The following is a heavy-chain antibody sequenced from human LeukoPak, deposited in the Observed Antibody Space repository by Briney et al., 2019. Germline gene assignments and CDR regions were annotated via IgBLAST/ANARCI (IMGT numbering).Heavy chain of an antibody. CDR2: IYYSGST. CDR3: ASVYDSSGYYPF. Sequence: PSETLSLTCTVSGGSISSSSYYWGWIRQPPGKGLEWIGSIYYSGSTYYNPSLKSRVTISVDTSKNQFSLKLSSVTAADTAVYYCASVYDSSGYYPFWGQGTLVTVSS. J-gene: IGHJ4*02. CDR1: GGSISSSSYY. D-gene: IGHD3-22*01. V-gene: IGHV4-39*01.